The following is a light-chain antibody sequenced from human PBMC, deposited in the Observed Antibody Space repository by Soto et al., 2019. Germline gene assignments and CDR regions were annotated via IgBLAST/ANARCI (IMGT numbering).Light chain of an antibody. J-gene: IGKJ3*01. Sequence: DIQMTQSPSTLSASVGDRVTITCRASQSISSWLAWYQQKPGKAPKILIYKASSLESGVQSSFSGSGSGTDFTLTIRSLEPEDFAVYYCKQRSNWPSCGPGTKVDIK. CDR2: KAS. CDR3: KQRSNWPS. CDR1: QSISSW. V-gene: IGKV1-5*03.